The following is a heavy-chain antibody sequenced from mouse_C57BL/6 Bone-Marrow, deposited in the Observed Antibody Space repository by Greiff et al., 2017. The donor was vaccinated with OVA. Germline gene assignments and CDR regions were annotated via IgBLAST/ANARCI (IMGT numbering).Heavy chain of an antibody. V-gene: IGHV1-69*01. J-gene: IGHJ2*01. CDR1: GYTFTSYW. CDR3: ARRDITYFDY. CDR2: IDPSDSYT. D-gene: IGHD1-1*01. Sequence: VQLQQSWAELVMPGASVKLSCKASGYTFTSYWMHWVKQRPGQGLEWIGEIDPSDSYTNYNQKFKGKSTLTVDKSSSTAYMQLSSLTSEDSAVYYCARRDITYFDYWGQGTTLTVSS.